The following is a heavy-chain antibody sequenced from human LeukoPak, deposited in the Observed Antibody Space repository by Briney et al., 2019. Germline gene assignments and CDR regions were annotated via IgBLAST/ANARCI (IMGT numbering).Heavy chain of an antibody. D-gene: IGHD1-7*01. CDR3: ARVELAPYYYYMDV. V-gene: IGHV3-48*03. CDR2: ISSSGSTI. J-gene: IGHJ6*03. Sequence: GGSLRLSCAASGFSISSYEMDWVRQAPGKGLEWISHISSSGSTIWYADSVKGRFTISRDNAKNSLYLQMNSLRAEDTAVYYCARVELAPYYYYMDVWGKGTTVTVSS. CDR1: GFSISSYE.